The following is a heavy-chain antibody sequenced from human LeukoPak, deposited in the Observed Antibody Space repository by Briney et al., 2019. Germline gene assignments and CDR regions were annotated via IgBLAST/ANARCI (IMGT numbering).Heavy chain of an antibody. CDR1: GGTFSSYA. CDR3: ARSPSGYPTDY. Sequence: GASVKVSCKASGGTFSSYAISWVRQAPGQGLEWMGWINPNSGGTNYAQKFQGRVTMTRDTSISTAYMELSSLRSEDTAVYYCARSPSGYPTDYWGQGTLVTVSS. J-gene: IGHJ4*02. CDR2: INPNSGGT. D-gene: IGHD3-22*01. V-gene: IGHV1-2*02.